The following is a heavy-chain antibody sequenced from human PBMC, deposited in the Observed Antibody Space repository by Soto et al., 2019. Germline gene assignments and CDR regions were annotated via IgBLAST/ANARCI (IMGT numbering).Heavy chain of an antibody. CDR2: ISPNSGYT. CDR3: ARGGKEGMDV. Sequence: QVQLVQSEAEVKTPGASVKVSCKASSYTFTNYGITWVRQAPGQGLEWMGWISPNSGYTNYAQSLQGRVTMTTDTTTSTAYMELRSLKAGETAVYYCARGGKEGMDVWGQGTTVNVFS. V-gene: IGHV1-18*04. D-gene: IGHD3-10*01. J-gene: IGHJ6*02. CDR1: SYTFTNYG.